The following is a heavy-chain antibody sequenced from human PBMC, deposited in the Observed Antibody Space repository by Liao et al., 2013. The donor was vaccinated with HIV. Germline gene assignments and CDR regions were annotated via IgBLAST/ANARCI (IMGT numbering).Heavy chain of an antibody. CDR1: GGSISSGSYY. D-gene: IGHD1-1*01. CDR3: ARELLQLQNHFYMDV. V-gene: IGHV4-61*02. Sequence: QVQLQESGPGLVKPSQTLSLTCTVSGGSISSGSYYWSWIRQPAGKGLEWIGRIYTSGSTNYNPSLKSRVTISVDTSKNQFSLKLSSVTAADTAVYYCARELLQLQNHFYMDVWGKGTTVTVSS. CDR2: IYTSGST. J-gene: IGHJ6*03.